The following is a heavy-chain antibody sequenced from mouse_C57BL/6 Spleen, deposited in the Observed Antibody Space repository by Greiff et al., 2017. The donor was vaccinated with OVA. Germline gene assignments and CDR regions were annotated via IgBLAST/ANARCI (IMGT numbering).Heavy chain of an antibody. CDR3: TRAPYYYGSSHWYFDV. V-gene: IGHV5-9-1*02. CDR1: GFTFSSYA. CDR2: ISSGGDYI. D-gene: IGHD1-1*01. Sequence: EVMLVESGAGLVKPGGSLKLSCAASGFTFSSYAMSWVRQTPEKRLEWVAYISSGGDYIYYADTVKGRFTISRDNARNTLYLQMSSLKSEDTAMYYCTRAPYYYGSSHWYFDVWGTGTTVTVSS. J-gene: IGHJ1*03.